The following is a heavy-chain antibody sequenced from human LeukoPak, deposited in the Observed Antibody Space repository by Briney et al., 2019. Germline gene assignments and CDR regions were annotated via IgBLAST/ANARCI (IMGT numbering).Heavy chain of an antibody. CDR3: ARVKGALAAAGLDY. CDR1: GFTFSSYS. V-gene: IGHV3-21*01. Sequence: GGSLRLSCAASGFTFSSYSMNWVRQAPGKGLEWVSSISSSSSYIYYADSVKGRFTISRDNAKNSLYLQMNSLRAEDTAAYYCARVKGALAAAGLDYWGQGALVTVSS. D-gene: IGHD6-13*01. CDR2: ISSSSSYI. J-gene: IGHJ4*01.